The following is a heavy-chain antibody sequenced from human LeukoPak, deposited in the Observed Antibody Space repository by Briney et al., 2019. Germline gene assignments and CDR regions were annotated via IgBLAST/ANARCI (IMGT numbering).Heavy chain of an antibody. J-gene: IGHJ5*02. CDR3: ATAFYDSSGYLYNWFDP. D-gene: IGHD3-22*01. Sequence: ASVKVSCKASGYTFTSYYMHWVRQAPGQGLEWMGIINPSGGSTSYAQKFQGRVTMTRDMSTSTVYMELSSLRSEDTAVYYCATAFYDSSGYLYNWFDPWGQGTLVTVSS. CDR2: INPSGGST. CDR1: GYTFTSYY. V-gene: IGHV1-46*01.